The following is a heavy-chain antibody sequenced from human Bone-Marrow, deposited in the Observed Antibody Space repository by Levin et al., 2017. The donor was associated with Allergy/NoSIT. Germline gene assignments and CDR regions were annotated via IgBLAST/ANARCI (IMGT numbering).Heavy chain of an antibody. J-gene: IGHJ3*01. CDR1: GFTFRNHD. CDR3: AREVETLNDAFDL. V-gene: IGHV3-21*01. Sequence: GGSLRLSCTGSGFTFRNHDMNWVRQAPGKGLEWVASITTGSRYIYIADSVKGRFTISRDNAKKSLYLQMNRLRAEDTAIYYCAREVETLNDAFDLWGPGTMVTVSS. D-gene: IGHD1-1*01. CDR2: ITTGSRYI.